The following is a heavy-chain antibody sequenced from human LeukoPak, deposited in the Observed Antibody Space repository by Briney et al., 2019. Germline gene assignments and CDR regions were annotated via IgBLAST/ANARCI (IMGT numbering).Heavy chain of an antibody. V-gene: IGHV4-39*01. Sequence: SETLSLTCTVSGGSISSSSYYWGWIRQPPGKGLEWIGSIYYSGSTYYIPSLKSRVTISVDTSKNQFSLKLSSVTAAGTAAYYCARLYYYGSGSSPSYFDYWGQGTLVTVSS. CDR3: ARLYYYGSGSSPSYFDY. CDR1: GGSISSSSYY. D-gene: IGHD3-10*01. J-gene: IGHJ4*02. CDR2: IYYSGST.